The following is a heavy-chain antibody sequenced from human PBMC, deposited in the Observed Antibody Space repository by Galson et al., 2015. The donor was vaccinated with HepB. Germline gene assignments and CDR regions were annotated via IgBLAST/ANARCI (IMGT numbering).Heavy chain of an antibody. V-gene: IGHV3-30-3*01. D-gene: IGHD5-12*01. CDR3: AREDSGYDYLRGSHYYYGMDV. J-gene: IGHJ6*02. CDR2: ISYDGSNK. CDR1: GFTFSSYA. Sequence: SLRLSCAASGFTFSSYAMHWVRQAPGKGLEWVAVISYDGSNKYYADSVKGRFTISRDNSKNTLYLQMNSLRAEDTAVYYCAREDSGYDYLRGSHYYYGMDVWGQGTTVTVSS.